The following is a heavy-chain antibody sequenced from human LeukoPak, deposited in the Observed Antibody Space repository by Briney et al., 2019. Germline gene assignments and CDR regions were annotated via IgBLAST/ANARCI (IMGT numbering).Heavy chain of an antibody. J-gene: IGHJ6*02. CDR2: IYNSGSI. CDR1: GGSISSYY. Sequence: PSETLSVTCTDPGGSISSYYWSWIRQPPGKGLEWIWYIYNSGSINYNPSLKSRDTTSVETSKKQFSLKLSSVTAADAAVYYCARLRITGGHYYQHGLDVWGQGTTVTVSS. CDR3: ARLRITGGHYYQHGLDV. V-gene: IGHV4-59*08. D-gene: IGHD2-8*02.